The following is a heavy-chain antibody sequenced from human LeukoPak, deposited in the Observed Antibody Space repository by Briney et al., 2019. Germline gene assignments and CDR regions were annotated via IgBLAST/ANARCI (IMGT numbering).Heavy chain of an antibody. CDR3: AKDMDYGSGSYYAFDY. V-gene: IGHV3-53*01. CDR2: IYSGGST. J-gene: IGHJ4*02. D-gene: IGHD3-10*01. Sequence: GGSLRLSCAASGFTVSGDYMSWVRQAPGKGLEWVSVIYSGGSTYYADSVKGRFTISRDTSKNTLYLQMNSLRAEDTALYYCAKDMDYGSGSYYAFDYWGQGTLVTVSS. CDR1: GFTVSGDY.